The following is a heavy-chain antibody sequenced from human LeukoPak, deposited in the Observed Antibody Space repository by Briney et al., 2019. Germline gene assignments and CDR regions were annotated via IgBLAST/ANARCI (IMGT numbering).Heavy chain of an antibody. CDR2: ISGGGGST. Sequence: GGSLRLSCAASEFTFSNYAMNWVRQAPGKGLEWVSGISGGGGSTYYADSVKGRFTISRDNSKNTLYLQMSSLRAEDTAVYYCVPNYGSGSYYPPGFDYWGQGTLVTVSS. CDR3: VPNYGSGSYYPPGFDY. D-gene: IGHD3-10*01. V-gene: IGHV3-23*01. CDR1: EFTFSNYA. J-gene: IGHJ4*02.